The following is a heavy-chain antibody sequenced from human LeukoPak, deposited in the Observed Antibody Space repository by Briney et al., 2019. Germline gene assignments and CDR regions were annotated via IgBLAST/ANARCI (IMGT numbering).Heavy chain of an antibody. J-gene: IGHJ4*02. Sequence: PGRSLRLSCAASGFSFSDFGIHWVRQAPGKGLEWVAVLSPHANYEYYAASVQGRFAISRDDSKNTVYLQMNSLRDEETAVYYCARDWIDRSLDYWGLGTLVTVSS. CDR3: ARDWIDRSLDY. D-gene: IGHD2-2*03. CDR2: LSPHANYE. V-gene: IGHV3-33*01. CDR1: GFSFSDFG.